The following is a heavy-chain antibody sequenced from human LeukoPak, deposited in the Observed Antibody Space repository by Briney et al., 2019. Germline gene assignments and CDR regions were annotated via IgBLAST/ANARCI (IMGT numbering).Heavy chain of an antibody. Sequence: SETLSLTCTVSGGSITRYYWSWIRQPPGKGLEWIGYIYYSGSTNYNPSLKSRVTIPVDTSKNQFSLKLSSVIAADTAVYYCARYCSSTSCYRSVSAFDIWGQGTMVTVSS. CDR2: IYYSGST. J-gene: IGHJ3*02. CDR3: ARYCSSTSCYRSVSAFDI. D-gene: IGHD2-2*02. CDR1: GGSITRYY. V-gene: IGHV4-59*08.